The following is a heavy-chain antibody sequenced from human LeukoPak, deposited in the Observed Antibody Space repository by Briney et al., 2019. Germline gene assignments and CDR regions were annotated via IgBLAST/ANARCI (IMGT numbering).Heavy chain of an antibody. CDR2: ISLVDGSST. Sequence: GGSLRLSRAASGFNLRSYWMHWVRQAPGKGLVWVSQISLVDGSSTYYADSVKGRFTISRDNAKNTLYLHMNSLRAEDTALYYCVRGSSGWYGIDHWGQGTLVTVSS. V-gene: IGHV3-74*01. CDR3: VRGSSGWYGIDH. D-gene: IGHD6-19*01. CDR1: GFNLRSYW. J-gene: IGHJ4*02.